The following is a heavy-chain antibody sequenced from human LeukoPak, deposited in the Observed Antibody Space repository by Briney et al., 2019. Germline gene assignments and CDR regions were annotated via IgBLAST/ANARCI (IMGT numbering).Heavy chain of an antibody. CDR2: IYYSGST. Sequence: SETLSLSCTVSGGSISSYYWSWIRQPPGKGLEWIGYIYYSGSTNYNPSLKSRVTISVDTSKNQFSLKLSSVTAADTAVYYCAKGVTLDYWGQGTLVTVSS. D-gene: IGHD3-10*01. CDR1: GGSISSYY. V-gene: IGHV4-59*01. J-gene: IGHJ4*02. CDR3: AKGVTLDY.